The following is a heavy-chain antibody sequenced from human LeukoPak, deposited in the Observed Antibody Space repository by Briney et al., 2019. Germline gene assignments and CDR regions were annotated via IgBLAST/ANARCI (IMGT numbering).Heavy chain of an antibody. V-gene: IGHV3-64D*06. CDR1: GFTFSSYA. D-gene: IGHD6-6*01. Sequence: GGSLRLSCSASGFTFSSYAMHWVRQAPGKGLEYVSSTDSSGGSTYYAESVKGRFTISRDNSKNTLYLQMSSPRAEDTAVYYCVKRSMTSKSNYYYDFWGQGALVTVSS. CDR3: VKRSMTSKSNYYYDF. J-gene: IGHJ4*02. CDR2: TDSSGGST.